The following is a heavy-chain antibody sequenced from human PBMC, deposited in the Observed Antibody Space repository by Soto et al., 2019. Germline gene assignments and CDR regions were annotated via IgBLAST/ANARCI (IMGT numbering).Heavy chain of an antibody. J-gene: IGHJ6*02. V-gene: IGHV3-7*03. Sequence: PGGSLRLSCAASGFTFSSYWMSWVRQAPGKGLEWVANIKQDGSEKYYVDSVKGRFTISRDNAKNTLYLQMNSLKTEDTAVYYCTTEQWLVWGDYYYYGMDVWGQGTTVTVSS. D-gene: IGHD6-19*01. CDR2: IKQDGSEK. CDR3: TTEQWLVWGDYYYYGMDV. CDR1: GFTFSSYW.